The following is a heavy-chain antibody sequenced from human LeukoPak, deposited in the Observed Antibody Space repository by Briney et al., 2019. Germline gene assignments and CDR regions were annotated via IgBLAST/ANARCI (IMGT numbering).Heavy chain of an antibody. CDR3: ARDGCGGDCYSDY. CDR1: GFTFSSHS. J-gene: IGHJ4*02. V-gene: IGHV3-21*01. D-gene: IGHD2-21*02. Sequence: KPGGSLRLSCVVSGFTFSSHSMNWVRQAPGKGLEWVSSISSSSSYIYYADSVKGRFTISRDNARNSLYLQMNSLRAEDTAVYYCARDGCGGDCYSDYWGQGTLVTVSS. CDR2: ISSSSSYI.